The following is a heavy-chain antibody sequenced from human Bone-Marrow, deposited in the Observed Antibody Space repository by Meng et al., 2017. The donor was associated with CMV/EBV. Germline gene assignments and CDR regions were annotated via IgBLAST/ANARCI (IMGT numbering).Heavy chain of an antibody. CDR1: VFTFSDYY. Sequence: GGPRRLSCEASVFTFSDYYMSWIRQAPGKGLEWVSYISSSGSTIYYADSVKGRFTIPRDNAKNSLYLQMNSLRAEDTAVYYGARVLQLVGDAFDIWGPGTMVTVSS. CDR2: ISSSGSTI. D-gene: IGHD1-26*01. CDR3: ARVLQLVGDAFDI. J-gene: IGHJ3*02. V-gene: IGHV3-11*01.